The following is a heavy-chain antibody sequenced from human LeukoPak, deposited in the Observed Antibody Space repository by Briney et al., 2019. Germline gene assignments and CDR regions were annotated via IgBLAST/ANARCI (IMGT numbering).Heavy chain of an antibody. Sequence: GRSLRLSCAASEFTFDDYAMHWVRQAPGKGLEWVSGINWNSGNIGYADSVKGRFTISRDNAKNSLYLQMNSLRAEDTALYYCAKGQSLRYSSSWYFDYWGQGTLVTVSS. D-gene: IGHD6-13*01. CDR3: AKGQSLRYSSSWYFDY. J-gene: IGHJ4*02. V-gene: IGHV3-9*01. CDR1: EFTFDDYA. CDR2: INWNSGNI.